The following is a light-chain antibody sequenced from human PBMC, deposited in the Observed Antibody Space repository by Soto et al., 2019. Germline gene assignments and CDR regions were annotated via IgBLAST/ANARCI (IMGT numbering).Light chain of an antibody. CDR1: NSDIGGYNY. Sequence: QSALTQPASVSGSPGQSITISCTGTNSDIGGYNYVSWYRHHPGEAPKLMIYGVTNRPSGVPDRFSGSKSGTSASLAITGLQAEDEGDYYCQSYDSTLSARYVFGTGTKLTVL. CDR3: QSYDSTLSARYV. J-gene: IGLJ1*01. V-gene: IGLV2-14*01. CDR2: GVT.